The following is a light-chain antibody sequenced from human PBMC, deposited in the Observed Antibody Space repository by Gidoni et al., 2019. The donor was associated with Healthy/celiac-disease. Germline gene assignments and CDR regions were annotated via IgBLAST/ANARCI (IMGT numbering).Light chain of an antibody. CDR2: GNS. J-gene: IGLJ1*01. V-gene: IGLV1-40*01. CDR3: QSYDSSLSGSTV. Sequence: QSVLTQPPSVSGAPGQRVTISCTGRSSNIGAGYEVHWYQQLPGTAPKPLIYGNSNRPSGVPDRFSGSKSGTSASLAITGLQAEDEADYYCQSYDSSLSGSTVFGTGTKVTVL. CDR1: SSNIGAGYE.